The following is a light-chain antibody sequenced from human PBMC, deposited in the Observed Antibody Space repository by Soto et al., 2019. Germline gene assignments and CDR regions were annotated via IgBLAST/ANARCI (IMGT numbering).Light chain of an antibody. Sequence: EIVLTQSPDTLSLSPGERATLSCRASQSVSSYLAWYQQKPGQAPRLLIYDASNRATGIPARFSGSGSGTDFTLPISSLEPEDFAVYYCQQRSNWPPSFGQGTKLEIK. J-gene: IGKJ2*03. CDR1: QSVSSY. CDR2: DAS. CDR3: QQRSNWPPS. V-gene: IGKV3-11*01.